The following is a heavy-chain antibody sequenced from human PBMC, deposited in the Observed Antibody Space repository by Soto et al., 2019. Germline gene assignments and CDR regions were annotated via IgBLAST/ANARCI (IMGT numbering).Heavy chain of an antibody. Sequence: QVQLVQSGAEVKKPGSSVKVSCKASGGTFSSYTISWVRQAPGQGLEWMGRIIPILGIANYAQKFQGRVTITADKSTSTAYMELSGLRSEDTAVYYCARDSRAAAGSAWFDPWGQGTLVTVSS. D-gene: IGHD6-13*01. CDR2: IIPILGIA. J-gene: IGHJ5*02. CDR3: ARDSRAAAGSAWFDP. CDR1: GGTFSSYT. V-gene: IGHV1-69*08.